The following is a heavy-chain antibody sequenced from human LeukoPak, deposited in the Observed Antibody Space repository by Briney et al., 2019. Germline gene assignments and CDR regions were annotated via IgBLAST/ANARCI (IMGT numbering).Heavy chain of an antibody. CDR3: ARDAEGEEHMATTYFDL. J-gene: IGHJ4*02. CDR1: GFSVRSKY. D-gene: IGHD5-24*01. CDR2: LQSVGNT. Sequence: GGSLRLSCAASGFSVRSKYMSWVRQAPGKGLEWVSVLQSVGNTFYADSVKGRFSISRDRSKNTVYLQMDSLRAEDTAVYYCARDAEGEEHMATTYFDLWGQGTLVIVSS. V-gene: IGHV3-53*01.